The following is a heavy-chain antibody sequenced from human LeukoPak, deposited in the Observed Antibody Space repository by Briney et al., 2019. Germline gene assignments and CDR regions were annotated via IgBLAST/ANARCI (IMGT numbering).Heavy chain of an antibody. Sequence: SVKVSCKASGGTFSSYTISWVRQAPGQGLEWMGGIIPIFGTANYAQKFQGRVTITADESTSTAYMELSSLRSEDTAVYYCASGRCSTSCYTGGYYFDYWGQGTLVTVSS. J-gene: IGHJ4*02. CDR2: IIPIFGTA. CDR3: ASGRCSTSCYTGGYYFDY. D-gene: IGHD2-2*02. V-gene: IGHV1-69*13. CDR1: GGTFSSYT.